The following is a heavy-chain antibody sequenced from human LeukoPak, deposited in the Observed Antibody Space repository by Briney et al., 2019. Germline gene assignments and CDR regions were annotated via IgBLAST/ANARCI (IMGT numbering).Heavy chain of an antibody. Sequence: PGGSLRLSCTVSGFSFREHWMSWVRQAPGKGLEWVGNIKEDRNEDYYVDSVEGRFVIFRDNAKNSLYLQMHSLRAEDTAVYYCTRGDRGYAESLYWGRGTLVTVSS. CDR3: TRGDRGYAESLY. D-gene: IGHD5-12*01. V-gene: IGHV3-7*02. J-gene: IGHJ4*02. CDR1: GFSFREHW. CDR2: IKEDRNED.